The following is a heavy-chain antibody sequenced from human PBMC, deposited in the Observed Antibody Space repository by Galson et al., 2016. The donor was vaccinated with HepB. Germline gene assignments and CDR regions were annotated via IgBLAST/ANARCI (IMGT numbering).Heavy chain of an antibody. D-gene: IGHD2-15*01. CDR1: GGTFSSYT. CDR3: ARDRGRYLDS. CDR2: LIPIFGTP. J-gene: IGHJ4*02. V-gene: IGHV1-69*13. Sequence: SVKVSCKASGGTFSSYTITWVRQAPGQGLEWMGGLIPIFGTPNYAQKFQDGITITAEESANTAYMELSSLKTDDTAVYYCARDRGRYLDSWGQGTLVTVSS.